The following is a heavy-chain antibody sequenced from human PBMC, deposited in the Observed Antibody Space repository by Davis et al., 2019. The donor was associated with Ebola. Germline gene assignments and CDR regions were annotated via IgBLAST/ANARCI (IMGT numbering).Heavy chain of an antibody. D-gene: IGHD6-6*01. CDR2: ISAYNGNT. CDR1: GYTFTSYG. V-gene: IGHV1-18*01. Sequence: AASVKVSCKASGYTFTSYGISWVRQAPGQGLEWMGWISAYNGNTNYAQKLQGRVTMTTDTSTSTAYMELRSLRSDDTAVYYCARDNRQLDYYYYGMDVWGQGTTVTVS. J-gene: IGHJ6*02. CDR3: ARDNRQLDYYYYGMDV.